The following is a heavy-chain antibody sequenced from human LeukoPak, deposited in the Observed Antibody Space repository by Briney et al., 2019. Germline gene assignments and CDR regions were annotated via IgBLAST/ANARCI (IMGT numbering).Heavy chain of an antibody. CDR1: GGTFSSYA. V-gene: IGHV1-69*13. Sequence: SVKVSCKASGGTFSSYAISWVRQAPGQGPEWMGGIIPIFGTANYAQKFQGRVTITADESTSTAYMELSSLRSEDTAVYYCARLPGYYYDSSGYHNDAFDIWGQGTMVTVSS. D-gene: IGHD3-22*01. CDR2: IIPIFGTA. J-gene: IGHJ3*02. CDR3: ARLPGYYYDSSGYHNDAFDI.